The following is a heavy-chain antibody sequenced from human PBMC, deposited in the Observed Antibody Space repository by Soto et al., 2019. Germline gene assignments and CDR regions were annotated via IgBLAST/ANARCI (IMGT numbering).Heavy chain of an antibody. CDR1: GFTFSSYA. Sequence: SGGSLRLSCAASGFTFSSYAMHWVRQAPGKGLEWVAVISYDGSNKYYADSVKGRFTISRDNSKNTLYLQMNSLRAEDTAVYYCARANVVTAIRAPLDYWGQGTLVTVSS. D-gene: IGHD2-21*02. CDR2: ISYDGSNK. CDR3: ARANVVTAIRAPLDY. V-gene: IGHV3-30-3*01. J-gene: IGHJ4*02.